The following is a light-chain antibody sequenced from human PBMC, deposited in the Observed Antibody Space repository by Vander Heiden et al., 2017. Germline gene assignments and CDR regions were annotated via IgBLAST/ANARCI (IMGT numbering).Light chain of an antibody. Sequence: SYVLTQPPSVSVAPGQPARIPCAGNNIGSKSVHWYQQKPGQAPVLVVYDDSDRPSGIPERFSGSNSGNTATMTISRVEAGDEAGYYCQVWDSRSDHNYVFGTGTKVTVL. J-gene: IGLJ1*01. CDR3: QVWDSRSDHNYV. CDR1: NIGSKS. V-gene: IGLV3-21*02. CDR2: DDS.